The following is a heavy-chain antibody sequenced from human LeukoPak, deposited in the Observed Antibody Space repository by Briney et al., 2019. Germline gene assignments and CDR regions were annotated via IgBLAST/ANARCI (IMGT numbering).Heavy chain of an antibody. D-gene: IGHD1-26*01. CDR2: IWYDGTNK. CDR3: ARDSGSYSSGGFDY. CDR1: GFTFSSYG. J-gene: IGHJ4*02. V-gene: IGHV3-33*01. Sequence: TGGSLRLSCAASGFTFSSYGMYWVRQAPGKGLEWVAVIWYDGTNKYYADSVKGRFTISRDNSKNTLYLQMNSLRAEDTAVYYCARDSGSYSSGGFDYWGQGTLVTVSS.